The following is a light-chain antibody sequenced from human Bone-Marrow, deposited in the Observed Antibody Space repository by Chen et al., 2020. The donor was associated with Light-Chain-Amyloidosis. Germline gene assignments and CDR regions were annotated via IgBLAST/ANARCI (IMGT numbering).Light chain of an antibody. CDR2: DVS. J-gene: IGLJ3*02. Sequence: QSALTQPASVSGSPGQSITISCTGTSSDVGGYNYVSWYQQHPGKAPKLMIYDVSNRPSGDSNRFAGSKAGNTDSLTISGLQAEDEAEYYCSSYTSSSIPWVFGGGTKLTVL. CDR3: SSYTSSSIPWV. CDR1: SSDVGGYNY. V-gene: IGLV2-14*01.